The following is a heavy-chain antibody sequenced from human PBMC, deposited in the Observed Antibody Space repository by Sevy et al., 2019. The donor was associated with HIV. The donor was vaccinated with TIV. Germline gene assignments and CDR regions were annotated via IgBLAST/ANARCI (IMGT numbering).Heavy chain of an antibody. CDR2: INPNSGGT. Sequence: ASVKVSCKASGYTFTGYYMHWVRQAPGQGLEWMGWINPNSGGTNYAQKFQGRVTMTRDTSISTAYMELSRLRSDDTAVYYYARVTLSGIVVVPAATRSNWFDPWGQGTLVTVSS. CDR1: GYTFTGYY. CDR3: ARVTLSGIVVVPAATRSNWFDP. V-gene: IGHV1-2*02. J-gene: IGHJ5*02. D-gene: IGHD2-2*01.